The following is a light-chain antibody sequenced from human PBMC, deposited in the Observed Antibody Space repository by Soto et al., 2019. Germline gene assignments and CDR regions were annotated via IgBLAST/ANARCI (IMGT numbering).Light chain of an antibody. CDR3: QHCDYLPI. V-gene: IGKV1-33*01. J-gene: IGKJ3*01. CDR1: HDITSF. Sequence: DIQMTQSPSSLSASVGDRVTITCQASHDITSFLNWYQHKPGRAPKLLIYDASILEAGVPTRFSASGSGTHFTFTISSLQPEDVATYYCQHCDYLPIFGPGTTVDFK. CDR2: DAS.